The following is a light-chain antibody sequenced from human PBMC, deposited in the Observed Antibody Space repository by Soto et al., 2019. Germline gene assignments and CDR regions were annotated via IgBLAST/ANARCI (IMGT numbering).Light chain of an antibody. J-gene: IGKJ1*01. CDR1: QSVSIN. CDR3: QQYNNWTPWT. Sequence: EIVMTQAPATLSVSPGERATLSCRASQSVSINLAWYQQKPGQAPRLLIYGASTRATGIPARFSGSGSGTELPLTISSLQSEDFAVYYCQQYNNWTPWTCGPGPKV. CDR2: GAS. V-gene: IGKV3-15*01.